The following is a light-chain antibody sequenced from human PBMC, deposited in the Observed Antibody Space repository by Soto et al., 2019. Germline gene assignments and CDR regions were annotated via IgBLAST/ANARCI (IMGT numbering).Light chain of an antibody. CDR2: GAS. J-gene: IGKJ2*01. V-gene: IGKV1-9*01. Sequence: IQLTQSPSSLSASVGDRVTLTCRASQGISSYLAWYQQKPGKAPYLLIYGASTLQSGVPSRCSGSGSGTDFTLTISSLQPEDFATYYCQHFSNYPYTFGQGTKLEI. CDR1: QGISSY. CDR3: QHFSNYPYT.